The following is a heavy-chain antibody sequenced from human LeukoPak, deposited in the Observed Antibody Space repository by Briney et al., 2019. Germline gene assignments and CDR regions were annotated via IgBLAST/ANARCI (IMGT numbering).Heavy chain of an antibody. CDR3: ARGPRNDP. CDR1: GYTFTSYG. CDR2: VHPDTGYA. Sequence: GASVKVSCKASGYTFTSYGISWVRQAAGQGLEWMGWVHPDTGYADYAQKFRGRVTMTSDTSVSTAYMELSSLRSDDTAVYFCARGPRNDPWGQGTLVTVSS. V-gene: IGHV1-8*02. D-gene: IGHD1-14*01. J-gene: IGHJ5*02.